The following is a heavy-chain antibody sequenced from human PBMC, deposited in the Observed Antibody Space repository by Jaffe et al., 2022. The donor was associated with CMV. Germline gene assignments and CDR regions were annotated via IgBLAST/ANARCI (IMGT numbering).Heavy chain of an antibody. J-gene: IGHJ3*02. CDR3: ARDRGRGGWYFGAFDI. V-gene: IGHV3-21*01. CDR1: GFTFSSYS. Sequence: EVQLVESGGGLVKPGGSLRLSCAASGFTFSSYSMNWVRQAPGKGLEWVSSISSSSSYIYYADSVKGRFTISRDNAKNSLYLQMNSLRAEDTAVYYCARDRGRGGWYFGAFDIWGQGTMVTVSS. D-gene: IGHD6-19*01. CDR2: ISSSSSYI.